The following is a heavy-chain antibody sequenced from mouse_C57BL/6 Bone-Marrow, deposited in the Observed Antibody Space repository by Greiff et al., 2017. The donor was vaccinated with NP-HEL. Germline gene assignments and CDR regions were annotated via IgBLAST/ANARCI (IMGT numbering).Heavy chain of an antibody. V-gene: IGHV8-2*01. CDR2: WNNDNN. D-gene: IGHD2-3*01. Sequence: QVTLRESGPGILQPSQTLSLACPFSGISLSTSGMGLSWLRQPSGKALEWLASIWNNDNNYNPSLKSRLTISTETSNYHLFLNLTSMDTAASATYYGSLREECGYCAPFFDYWGQGTLVTVSA. J-gene: IGHJ3*01. CDR3: LREECGYCAPFFDY. CDR1: ISLSTSGMGL.